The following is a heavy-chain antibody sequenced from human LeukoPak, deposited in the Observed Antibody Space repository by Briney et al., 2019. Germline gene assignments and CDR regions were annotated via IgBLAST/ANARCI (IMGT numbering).Heavy chain of an antibody. CDR3: ARGRGYSSGWYGDWFDP. Sequence: ASVKVSRKASGYTFTSYDINWVRQATGQRLEWMGWMNPNSGNTGYAQKFQGRVTMTRNTSISTAYMELSSLRSEDTAVYYCARGRGYSSGWYGDWFDPWGQGTLVTVSS. CDR2: MNPNSGNT. D-gene: IGHD6-19*01. V-gene: IGHV1-8*01. CDR1: GYTFTSYD. J-gene: IGHJ5*02.